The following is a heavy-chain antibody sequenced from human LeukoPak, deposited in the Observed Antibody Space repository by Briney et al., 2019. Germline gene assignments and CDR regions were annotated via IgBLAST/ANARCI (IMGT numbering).Heavy chain of an antibody. CDR2: IYSGGST. D-gene: IGHD6-19*01. CDR3: AKGPLIEVAGTTWDY. Sequence: GGSLRLSCAASGFTVSSNYMSWVRQAPGKGLEWVSVIYSGGSTYYADSVKGRFTISRDNSKNTLYLQMNSLRAGDTAVYYCAKGPLIEVAGTTWDYWGQGTLVTVSS. CDR1: GFTVSSNY. J-gene: IGHJ4*02. V-gene: IGHV3-53*01.